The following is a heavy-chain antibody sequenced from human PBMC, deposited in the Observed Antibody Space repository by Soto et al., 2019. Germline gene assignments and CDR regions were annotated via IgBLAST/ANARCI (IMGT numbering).Heavy chain of an antibody. D-gene: IGHD3-22*01. Sequence: PGGSLRLSCTVSGFAFNNYGINWVRQAPGKGLEWVSSISKSEYTYYSDSVKGRVTISRDTAKNPVSLQMNTLRGEDTAVYYCAREDSIIIPSMSDFWGEGTLVTVSS. CDR1: GFAFNNYG. CDR2: ISKSEYT. J-gene: IGHJ4*02. CDR3: AREDSIIIPSMSDF. V-gene: IGHV3-21*01.